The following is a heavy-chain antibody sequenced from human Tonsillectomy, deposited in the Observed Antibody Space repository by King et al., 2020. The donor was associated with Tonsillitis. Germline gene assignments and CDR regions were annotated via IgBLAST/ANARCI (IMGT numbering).Heavy chain of an antibody. J-gene: IGHJ4*02. CDR1: GYRFTSYW. V-gene: IGHV5-51*01. Sequence: QLVQSGAEVKKPGESLKISCKGSGYRFTSYWIGWVRQMPGKGLEWMGIIYPSDSDTRYSPSFHGQVTISADKSNSTAYLQWGSLKDSDTAMYYCARQGSGYDNRAISIDCWGQGTLVTVSS. CDR2: IYPSDSDT. D-gene: IGHD5-12*01. CDR3: ARQGSGYDNRAISIDC.